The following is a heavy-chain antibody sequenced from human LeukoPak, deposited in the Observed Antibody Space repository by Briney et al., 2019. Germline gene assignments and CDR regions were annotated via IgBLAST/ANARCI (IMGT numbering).Heavy chain of an antibody. CDR3: ARASSTRAFDI. D-gene: IGHD6-13*01. V-gene: IGHV1-18*01. J-gene: IGHJ3*02. CDR1: GGTFSSYA. Sequence: ASVKVSCKASGGTFSSYAISWVRQAPGQGLEWMGWISAYNGNTNYAQKLQGRVTMTTDTSTSTAYMELRSLRSDDTAVYYCARASSTRAFDIWGQGTMVTVSS. CDR2: ISAYNGNT.